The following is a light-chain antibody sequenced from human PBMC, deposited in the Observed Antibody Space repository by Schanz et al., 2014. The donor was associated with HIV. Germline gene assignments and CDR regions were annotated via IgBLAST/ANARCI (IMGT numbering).Light chain of an antibody. CDR3: SSYAGSNNLV. Sequence: SSELTQPPSVSVAPGKTARIACGGNNIGSKSVHWYQQKPGQAPVLVIYYDTNRPSGVPDRFSGSKSGNTASLTVSGLQAEDEADYYCSSYAGSNNLVFGGGTQLTVL. CDR2: YDT. J-gene: IGLJ2*01. V-gene: IGLV3-21*01. CDR1: NIGSKS.